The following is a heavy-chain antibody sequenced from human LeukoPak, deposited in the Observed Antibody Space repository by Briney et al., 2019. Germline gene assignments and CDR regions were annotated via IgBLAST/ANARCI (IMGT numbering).Heavy chain of an antibody. Sequence: PSDTQSLTCSVSGGSINSGYWSWIRQPPGKGLEWIGLLYPSGSTNYNPSLKSRVTISVDTSRTQFSLKLSSMTAADTAVYYCAGGHYPLEYWGQGTLVTVSS. CDR1: GGSINSGY. CDR3: AGGHYPLEY. D-gene: IGHD1-26*01. J-gene: IGHJ4*02. CDR2: LYPSGST. V-gene: IGHV4-59*07.